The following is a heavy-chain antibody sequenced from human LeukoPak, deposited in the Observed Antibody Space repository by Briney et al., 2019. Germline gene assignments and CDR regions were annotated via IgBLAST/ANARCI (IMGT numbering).Heavy chain of an antibody. CDR1: GFTFSSYW. V-gene: IGHV3-7*01. D-gene: IGHD3-10*01. Sequence: QSGGSLRLSCAASGFTFSSYWMSWVRQAPGKGLEWVANIKQDGSEKYYVDSVKGRFTISRDNAKSSLFLQMNSLRAEDTAVYYCARVMVVSRGADYYYYMDVWGKGTTVTVSS. CDR3: ARVMVVSRGADYYYYMDV. CDR2: IKQDGSEK. J-gene: IGHJ6*03.